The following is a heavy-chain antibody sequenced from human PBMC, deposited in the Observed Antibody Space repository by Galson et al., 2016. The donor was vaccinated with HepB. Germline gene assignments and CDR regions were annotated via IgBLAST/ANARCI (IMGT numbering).Heavy chain of an antibody. J-gene: IGHJ4*02. D-gene: IGHD4-17*01. V-gene: IGHV3-53*01. CDR1: GLTVSGNY. CDR3: ARWETTVTSGGYDY. CDR2: IDSVANT. Sequence: SLRLSCAASGLTVSGNYMSWVRQAPGKGLEWVSFIDSVANTYYADPVRGRFFISRDSSKNTLYLQMNSLRVEDTAVYYCARWETTVTSGGYDYWGQGTLVTVSS.